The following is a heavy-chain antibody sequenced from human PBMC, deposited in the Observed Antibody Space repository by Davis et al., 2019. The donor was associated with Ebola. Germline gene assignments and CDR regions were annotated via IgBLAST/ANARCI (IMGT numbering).Heavy chain of an antibody. J-gene: IGHJ6*04. CDR2: ISSSSSYT. D-gene: IGHD3-3*01. Sequence: GESLKISCAASGFTFSDYYMSWIRQAPGKGLEWVSYISSSSSYTNYADSVKGRFTISRDNAKNSLYLQMNSLRAEDTAVYYCARVDITIFEGGMDVWGKGTTVTVSS. V-gene: IGHV3-11*06. CDR3: ARVDITIFEGGMDV. CDR1: GFTFSDYY.